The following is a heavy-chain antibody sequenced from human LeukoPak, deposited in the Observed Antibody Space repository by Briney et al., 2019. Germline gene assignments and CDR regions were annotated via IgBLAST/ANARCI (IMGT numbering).Heavy chain of an antibody. Sequence: PSETLSLTCTVSGGSISSSSYYWGWIRQPPGKGLEWVSGISGSGGSTYYADSVKGRFTISRDNSKNTLYLQMNSLRAEDTAVYYCAKDHDGVGATGYWGQGTLVTVSS. CDR2: ISGSGGST. D-gene: IGHD1-26*01. J-gene: IGHJ4*02. V-gene: IGHV3-23*01. CDR1: GGSISSSSYY. CDR3: AKDHDGVGATGY.